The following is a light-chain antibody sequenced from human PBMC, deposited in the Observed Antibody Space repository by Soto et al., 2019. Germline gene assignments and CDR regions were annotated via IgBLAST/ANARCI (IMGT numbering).Light chain of an antibody. CDR3: MQALQTPT. V-gene: IGKV2-28*01. J-gene: IGKJ2*01. CDR2: LGS. CDR1: QSLLHSNGYNY. Sequence: DIVMTQSPFSLPVTPGEPASISCRSSQSLLHSNGYNYLDWYLQKPGQSPQLLIYLGSYRASGVPDRFSGSGSGSDFTLKISIVEAEDVGVYYCMQALQTPTCGQGTKLEIK.